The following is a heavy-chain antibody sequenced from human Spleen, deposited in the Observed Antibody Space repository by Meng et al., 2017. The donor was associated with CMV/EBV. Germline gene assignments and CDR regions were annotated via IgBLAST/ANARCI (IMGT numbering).Heavy chain of an antibody. Sequence: LRLSCTVSGGSISSGDYYWSWIRQPPGKGLEWIGYIYYSGSTYYNPSLKSRVTISVDTSKNQFSLKLSSVTAADTAVYYCARRKVIVGASYAFDIWGQGTMVTVSS. J-gene: IGHJ3*02. D-gene: IGHD1-26*01. V-gene: IGHV4-30-4*08. CDR3: ARRKVIVGASYAFDI. CDR1: GGSISSGDYY. CDR2: IYYSGST.